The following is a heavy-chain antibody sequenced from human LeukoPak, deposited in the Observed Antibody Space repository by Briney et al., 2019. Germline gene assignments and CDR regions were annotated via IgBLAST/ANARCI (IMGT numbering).Heavy chain of an antibody. J-gene: IGHJ4*02. D-gene: IGHD3-9*01. CDR1: GFTVSSNY. CDR2: ISGSGGST. Sequence: GGSLRLSCAASGFTVSSNYMSWVRQAPGKGLEWVSAISGSGGSTYYADSVKGRFTISRDNSKNTLYLQMNSLRAEDTAVYYCAKWLTGYQTKDVPDYWGQGTLVTVSS. V-gene: IGHV3-23*01. CDR3: AKWLTGYQTKDVPDY.